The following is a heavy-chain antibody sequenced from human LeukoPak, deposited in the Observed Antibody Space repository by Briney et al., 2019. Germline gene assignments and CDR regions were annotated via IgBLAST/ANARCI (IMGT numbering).Heavy chain of an antibody. J-gene: IGHJ4*02. CDR2: ISSNGGST. D-gene: IGHD2-21*02. CDR3: ARDLRLKELAYCGGDCLDY. Sequence: GGSLRLSCAASGFTFSNYAMHWVRQAPGKGLEYVSAISSNGGSTYYANSVKGRFTISGDNSKNTLYLQMGSLRAEDMAVYYCARDLRLKELAYCGGDCLDYWGQGTLVTVSS. CDR1: GFTFSNYA. V-gene: IGHV3-64*01.